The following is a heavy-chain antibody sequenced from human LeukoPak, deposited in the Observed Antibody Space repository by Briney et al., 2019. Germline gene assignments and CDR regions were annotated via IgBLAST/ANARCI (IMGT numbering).Heavy chain of an antibody. J-gene: IGHJ4*02. Sequence: GGSLRLSCAVSGFTFSSYAMHWVRQAPGKGLEWVAVVSYDGSNKYYADSVKGRFTISRDNSKNTLYLQMNSLRAEDTAVYYCAKDLRTIVAVAGTLDYWGQGTLVTVSS. CDR2: VSYDGSNK. CDR3: AKDLRTIVAVAGTLDY. CDR1: GFTFSSYA. V-gene: IGHV3-30*18. D-gene: IGHD6-19*01.